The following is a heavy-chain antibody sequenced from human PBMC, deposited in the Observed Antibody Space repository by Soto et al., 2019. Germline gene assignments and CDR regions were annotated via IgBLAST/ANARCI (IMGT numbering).Heavy chain of an antibody. Sequence: ESGGGVVQPGRSLRLSCAASGFTFSSYAMHWVRQAPGKGLEWVAVISYDGSNKYYADSVKGRFTISRDNSKNTLYLQMNSLRAEDTAVYYCARAKGWLQAPFDYWGQGTLVTVSS. CDR2: ISYDGSNK. V-gene: IGHV3-30-3*01. D-gene: IGHD5-12*01. J-gene: IGHJ4*02. CDR1: GFTFSSYA. CDR3: ARAKGWLQAPFDY.